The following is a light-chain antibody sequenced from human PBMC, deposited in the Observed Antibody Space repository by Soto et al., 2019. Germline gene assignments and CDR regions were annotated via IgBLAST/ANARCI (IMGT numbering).Light chain of an antibody. CDR1: ESLVDSDGNNY. Sequence: DIVMTQTPLSSPVTLGQPVSISCRSSESLVDSDGNNYLSWLQQRPGQPPRLIIYKIYIRFSGDPDRFSGSAAGTDFTLKIRRVEAEDVGVYYCMQASQFPRTFGKGTKVEIK. CDR3: MQASQFPRT. CDR2: KIY. J-gene: IGKJ1*01. V-gene: IGKV2-24*01.